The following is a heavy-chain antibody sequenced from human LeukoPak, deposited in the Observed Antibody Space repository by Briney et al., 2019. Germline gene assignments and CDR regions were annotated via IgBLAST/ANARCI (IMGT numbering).Heavy chain of an antibody. CDR2: IYYSGST. CDR3: ARAPDEYYFDY. J-gene: IGHJ4*02. V-gene: IGHV4-59*01. Sequence: SETLSLTCTVSGGSISSYYWSWIRQPPGKGLEWIGYIYYSGSTNYNPSLKSRVTISVDTSKNQFSLKLSSVTAADTAVYYCARAPDEYYFDYWGQGILVTVSS. CDR1: GGSISSYY.